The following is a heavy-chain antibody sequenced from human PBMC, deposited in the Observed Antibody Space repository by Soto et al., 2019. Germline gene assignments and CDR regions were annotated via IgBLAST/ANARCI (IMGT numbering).Heavy chain of an antibody. CDR1: GFTFRSYG. V-gene: IGHV3-30*18. D-gene: IGHD1-26*01. CDR3: AKSSGGSYRY. Sequence: GGSLRLSCAASGFTFRSYGMHWVRQAPGKGLEWVAVISYDGSNKYYSDPVKGRFIISRDNSQNTLYLQMNSLRAEDTAVYYCAKSSGGSYRYRGRGALVTVSS. J-gene: IGHJ4*02. CDR2: ISYDGSNK.